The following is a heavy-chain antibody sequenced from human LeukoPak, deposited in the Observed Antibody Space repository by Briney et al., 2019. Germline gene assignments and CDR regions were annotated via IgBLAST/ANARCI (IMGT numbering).Heavy chain of an antibody. J-gene: IGHJ4*02. D-gene: IGHD6-19*01. CDR3: AKAQGYSSGNYFDY. V-gene: IGHV3-23*01. Sequence: GGSLRLSCAASGFTFSSYAMSWVRQAPGKGLEWVSAISGSGGSTYYADSVKGRFTISRDNSKNTLYLKMNSLRAEDTAVYYCAKAQGYSSGNYFDYWGQGTLVTVSS. CDR1: GFTFSSYA. CDR2: ISGSGGST.